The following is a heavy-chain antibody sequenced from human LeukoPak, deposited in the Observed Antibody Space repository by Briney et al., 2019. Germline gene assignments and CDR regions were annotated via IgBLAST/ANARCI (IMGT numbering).Heavy chain of an antibody. V-gene: IGHV3-23*01. Sequence: PGGSLRLSCAASGFTVSSNYMSWVRKAPGMGLEWVSAISGSGGSTYYADSVKGRFTISRDNSKNTLYLQMNSLRAEDTAVYYCAKSSRITMPSDAFDIWGQGTMVTVSS. CDR1: GFTVSSNY. D-gene: IGHD3-10*01. CDR2: ISGSGGST. J-gene: IGHJ3*02. CDR3: AKSSRITMPSDAFDI.